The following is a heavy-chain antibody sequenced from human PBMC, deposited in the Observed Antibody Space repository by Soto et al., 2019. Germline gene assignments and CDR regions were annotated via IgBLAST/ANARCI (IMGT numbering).Heavy chain of an antibody. CDR1: GGTFSSYA. CDR3: ARVKNYCRSTSCTGFDL. CDR2: IIPIFGTA. V-gene: IGHV1-69*01. J-gene: IGHJ5*02. Sequence: QVQLVQSGAEVKKPGSSVKVSCKASGGTFSSYAISWVRQAPGQGLEWMGGIIPIFGTANYAQKFQGRVTITADESTSTADMEMSSLRAEDTALYDCARVKNYCRSTSCTGFDLWGQGTLVTVSS. D-gene: IGHD2-2*01.